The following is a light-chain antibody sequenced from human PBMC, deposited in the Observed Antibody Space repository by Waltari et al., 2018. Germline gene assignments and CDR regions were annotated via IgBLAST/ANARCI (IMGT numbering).Light chain of an antibody. J-gene: IGLJ2*01. V-gene: IGLV1-47*01. CDR3: AAWDDSLSVHVV. CDR2: RNN. Sequence: QSVLTQPPSASGTPGQRATISCSGSSPNIGSNYVSWYQQLPGTAPKPLIYRNNPRPSGVPDRFSGSKSGTSASLAISGLRSEDEADYYCAAWDDSLSVHVVFGGGTKLTVL. CDR1: SPNIGSNY.